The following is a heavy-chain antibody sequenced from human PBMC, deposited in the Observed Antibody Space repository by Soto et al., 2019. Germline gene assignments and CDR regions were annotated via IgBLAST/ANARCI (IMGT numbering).Heavy chain of an antibody. CDR3: ARGGGIPAAAKRGYNWFDP. V-gene: IGHV3-7*01. CDR2: IKQDVSEK. D-gene: IGHD6-13*01. CDR1: GFTFSSYW. J-gene: IGHJ5*02. Sequence: GGSLRLSCAASGFTFSSYWMSWVRQAPGKGLEWVANIKQDVSEKYYVDSVKGRFTLSKDTAKNSLYLKMNCVRAEDTAVYYCARGGGIPAAAKRGYNWFDPWGQGTLVTVSS.